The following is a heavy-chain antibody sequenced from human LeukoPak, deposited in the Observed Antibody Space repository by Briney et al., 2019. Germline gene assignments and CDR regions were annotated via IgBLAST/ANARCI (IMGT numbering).Heavy chain of an antibody. J-gene: IGHJ4*02. CDR3: ARVKVGVVVPAALAFDY. CDR2: ITSSGSYT. V-gene: IGHV3-11*05. CDR1: GFTFSDYY. D-gene: IGHD2-2*01. Sequence: GGSLRLSCAASGFTFSDYYMSWIRQAPGRGLEWVSYITSSGSYTNYADSVRGRFTISRDNTKNSLYLQMNSLRADDTAVYYCARVKVGVVVPAALAFDYWGRGTLVTVSS.